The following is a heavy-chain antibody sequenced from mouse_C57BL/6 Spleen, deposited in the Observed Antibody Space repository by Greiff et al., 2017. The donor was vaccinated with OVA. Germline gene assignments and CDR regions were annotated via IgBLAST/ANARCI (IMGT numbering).Heavy chain of an antibody. CDR1: GYTFTSYW. CDR2: IYPGSGST. D-gene: IGHD1-1*01. CDR3: ARPRYYYGSSDDAMDY. Sequence: VQLQQSGAELVRPGASVKMSCKASGYTFTSYWITWVKQRPGQGLEWIGDIYPGSGSTNYNEKFKSKATLTVDTSSSTAYMQLSSLTSEDSAVYYCARPRYYYGSSDDAMDYWGQGTSVTVSS. J-gene: IGHJ4*01. V-gene: IGHV1-55*01.